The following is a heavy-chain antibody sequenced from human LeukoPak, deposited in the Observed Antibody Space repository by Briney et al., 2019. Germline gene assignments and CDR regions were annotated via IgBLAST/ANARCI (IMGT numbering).Heavy chain of an antibody. CDR3: AKDHDFSYYFDY. J-gene: IGHJ4*02. D-gene: IGHD3/OR15-3a*01. V-gene: IGHV3-43D*03. CDR2: ISWDDGST. CDR1: GFTFDDYA. Sequence: GGSLRLSCAASGFTFDDYAMHWVRQAPGKGLEWVSLISWDDGSTYYADSVKGRFTISRDNSKNSLYLQMNSLRAEDTALYYCAKDHDFSYYFDYWGQGTLVTVSS.